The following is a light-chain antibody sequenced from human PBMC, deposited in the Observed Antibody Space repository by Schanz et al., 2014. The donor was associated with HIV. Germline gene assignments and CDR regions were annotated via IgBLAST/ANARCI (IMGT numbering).Light chain of an antibody. CDR1: SSNIGAGYE. J-gene: IGLJ2*01. CDR2: TDG. Sequence: QSVLTQPPSVSGAPGQRVTISCTGSSSNIGAGYEVHWYKQLPETAPKFLISTDGGRPSGVPDRFSVSKSGALASLVISGLRSEDEADYYCQSYDGTLKAVVVGGGTKLTVL. CDR3: QSYDGTLKAVV. V-gene: IGLV1-40*01.